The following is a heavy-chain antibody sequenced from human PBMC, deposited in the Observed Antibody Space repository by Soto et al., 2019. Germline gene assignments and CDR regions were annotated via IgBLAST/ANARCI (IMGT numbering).Heavy chain of an antibody. CDR3: ARSQGSSSSLEIYYYYDYGMDG. CDR1: GGTFSSYA. CDR2: IIPISGTA. Sequence: QVQLVQSGAEVKKPGSSVKVSCKASGGTFSSYAISWVRQAPGQGLEWMGGIIPISGTANYAQKFQGRVTVTADESTSTAYMELSSLRSEDAAGYYCARSQGSSSSLEIYYYYDYGMDGWGHGTTVTVSS. J-gene: IGHJ6*02. V-gene: IGHV1-69*01. D-gene: IGHD2-2*01.